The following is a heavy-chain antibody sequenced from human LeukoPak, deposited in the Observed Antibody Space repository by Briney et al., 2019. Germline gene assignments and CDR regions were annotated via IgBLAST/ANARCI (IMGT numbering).Heavy chain of an antibody. CDR1: GYTFTSYA. CDR3: ARDLSTSKGFSDY. D-gene: IGHD2-2*01. V-gene: IGHV1-8*02. Sequence: ASVKVSCKASGYTFTSYAMNWVRQAPGQGLEWMGWMNPNSGNTGYAQKFQGRVTMTRNTSISTAYMELSSLRSEDTAVYYCARDLSTSKGFSDYWGQGTLVTVSS. J-gene: IGHJ4*02. CDR2: MNPNSGNT.